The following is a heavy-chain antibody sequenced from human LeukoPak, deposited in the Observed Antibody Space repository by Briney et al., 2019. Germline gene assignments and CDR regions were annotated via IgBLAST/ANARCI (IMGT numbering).Heavy chain of an antibody. D-gene: IGHD3-22*01. CDR1: GGSISSYY. J-gene: IGHJ4*02. V-gene: IGHV4-59*01. CDR2: IYYSGST. CDR3: AREVLYYYDSSGCYYFDY. Sequence: SETLSLTCTVSGGSISSYYWSWIRQPPGKGLEWIGYIYYSGSTNYNPSLKSRVTISVDTSKNQFSLKLSSVTAADTAVYYCAREVLYYYDSSGCYYFDYWGQGTLVTVSS.